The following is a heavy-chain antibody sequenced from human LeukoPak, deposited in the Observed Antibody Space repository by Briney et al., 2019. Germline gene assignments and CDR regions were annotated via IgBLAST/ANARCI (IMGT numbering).Heavy chain of an antibody. CDR2: ISSGTTHI. CDR3: ARGNLGSSWSAGWFDP. J-gene: IGHJ5*02. CDR1: GFIFSSYG. V-gene: IGHV3-21*01. D-gene: IGHD6-13*01. Sequence: PGGSLRLSCEASGFIFSSYGMHWVRQAPGKGLEWVSSISSGTTHIYYADSMKGRFTIFRDNAKNSLYLQMNSLRTEDTALYYCARGNLGSSWSAGWFDPWGQGTLVTVSS.